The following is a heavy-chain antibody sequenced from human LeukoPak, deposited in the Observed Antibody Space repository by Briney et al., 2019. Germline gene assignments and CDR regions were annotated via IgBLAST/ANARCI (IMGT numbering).Heavy chain of an antibody. CDR1: GYTFTGYY. Sequence: GASVKVSCKASGYTFTGYYMHWVRQAPGQGLEWMGWINPNSGGTNYAQKFQGWVTMTRDTSISTAYMELSRLRSDDTAVYYCARALHNWGSHIDYWGQGTLVTVSS. J-gene: IGHJ4*02. V-gene: IGHV1-2*04. CDR2: INPNSGGT. D-gene: IGHD7-27*01. CDR3: ARALHNWGSHIDY.